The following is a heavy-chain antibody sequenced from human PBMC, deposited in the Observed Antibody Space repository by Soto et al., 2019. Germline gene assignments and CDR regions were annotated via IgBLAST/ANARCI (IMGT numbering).Heavy chain of an antibody. CDR1: GYSFTSYW. Sequence: GESLKISCKGSGYSFTSYWISWVRQMPGKGLEWMGRIDPSDSYTNYSPSFQGHVTISADKSISTAYLQWSSLKASDTAMYYCARPLLGYGSQYYFDYWGQGTLVTVSS. CDR2: IDPSDSYT. V-gene: IGHV5-10-1*01. J-gene: IGHJ4*02. CDR3: ARPLLGYGSQYYFDY. D-gene: IGHD3-10*01.